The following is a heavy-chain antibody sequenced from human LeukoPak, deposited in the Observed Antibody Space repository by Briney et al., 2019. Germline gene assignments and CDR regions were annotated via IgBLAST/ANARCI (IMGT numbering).Heavy chain of an antibody. CDR1: GYSFSTYW. J-gene: IGHJ4*02. D-gene: IGHD2-21*02. CDR3: ARRAYCGGDCYPDY. CDR2: IYPGDSDT. Sequence: GESLKISCQGSGYSFSTYWITWVRQMPGKGLEWMGIIYPGDSDTRYSPAFQGQVTISADKSISTAYLQWSSLKASDTAMYYCARRAYCGGDCYPDYWGQGTLVTVSS. V-gene: IGHV5-51*01.